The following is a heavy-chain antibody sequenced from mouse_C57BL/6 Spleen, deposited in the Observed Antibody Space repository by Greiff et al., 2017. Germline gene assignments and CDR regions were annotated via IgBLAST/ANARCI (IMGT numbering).Heavy chain of an antibody. CDR1: GYSITSGYY. J-gene: IGHJ2*01. Sequence: ESGPGLVKPSQSLSLTCSVTGYSITSGYYWNWIRQFPGNKLEWMGYISYDGSNNYNPSLKNRISITRDTSKNQFFLKFNSVTTEDTATYDCARYYYYGSSLDYWGQGTTLTVSS. CDR2: ISYDGSN. D-gene: IGHD1-1*01. CDR3: ARYYYYGSSLDY. V-gene: IGHV3-6*01.